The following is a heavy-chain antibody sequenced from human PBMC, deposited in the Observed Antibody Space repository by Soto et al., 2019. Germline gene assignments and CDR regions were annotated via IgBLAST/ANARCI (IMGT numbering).Heavy chain of an antibody. CDR3: ARAVHTIFGVVPPSYYYGMDV. V-gene: IGHV4-59*01. J-gene: IGHJ6*02. CDR2: IYYSGST. Sequence: SETLSLTCTVSGGSIRSYYWSWIRQPPGKGLEWIGNIYYSGSTNYSPSLKSRVTISVDTSKNQFSLKLSSVTAADTAVYYCARAVHTIFGVVPPSYYYGMDVWGQGTTVTVS. D-gene: IGHD3-3*02. CDR1: GGSIRSYY.